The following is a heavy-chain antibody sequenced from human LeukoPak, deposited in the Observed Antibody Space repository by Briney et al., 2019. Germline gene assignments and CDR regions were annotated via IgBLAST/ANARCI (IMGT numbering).Heavy chain of an antibody. V-gene: IGHV3-21*01. CDR2: ISSGSSHI. J-gene: IGHJ6*03. Sequence: GGSLRLSCAASGFTFSSYSMNWVRQAPGKGLEWVSSISSGSSHIYYADSVKGRFTISRDNAKNSLYLQMNSLRAEDTAVYYCARPLESYYYMDVWGKGTTVTVSS. CDR3: ARPLESYYYMDV. D-gene: IGHD3-3*01. CDR1: GFTFSSYS.